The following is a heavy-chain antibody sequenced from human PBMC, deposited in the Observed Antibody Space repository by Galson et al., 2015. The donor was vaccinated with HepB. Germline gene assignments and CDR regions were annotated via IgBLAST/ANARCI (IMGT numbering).Heavy chain of an antibody. CDR1: GFTFSSYG. CDR2: ISYDGSNK. J-gene: IGHJ4*02. Sequence: SLRLSCAASGFTFSSYGMHWVRQAPGKGLEWVAVISYDGSNKYYADSVKGRFTISRDNSKNTLYLQMNSLRAEDTAVYYCAKDPYRCSGGSCYSLDYFDYWGQGTLVTVSS. V-gene: IGHV3-30*18. D-gene: IGHD2-15*01. CDR3: AKDPYRCSGGSCYSLDYFDY.